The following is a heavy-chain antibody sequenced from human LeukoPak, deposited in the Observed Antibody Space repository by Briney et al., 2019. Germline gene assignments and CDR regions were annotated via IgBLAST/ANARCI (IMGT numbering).Heavy chain of an antibody. CDR2: ISSSSSYI. D-gene: IGHD2-2*01. V-gene: IGHV3-21*01. CDR3: ASDPVGYCSSTSCLQFDY. CDR1: GFIFSSNA. J-gene: IGHJ4*02. Sequence: PGGSLRLSCAASGFIFSSNAMYWVRQAPGKGLEWVSSISSSSSYIYYADSVKGRFTISRDNAKNSLYLQMNSLRAGDTAVYYCASDPVGYCSSTSCLQFDYWGQGTLVTVSS.